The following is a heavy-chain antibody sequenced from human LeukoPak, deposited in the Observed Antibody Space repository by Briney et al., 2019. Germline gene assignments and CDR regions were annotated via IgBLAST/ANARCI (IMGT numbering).Heavy chain of an antibody. CDR3: AKVVSRYCSGTSCPEDY. J-gene: IGHJ4*02. Sequence: GGSLRLSCAASGFTFSSYGMHWVRQAPGKGLEWVAVISYDGSNKYYADSVKGRFTISRDNSKNTLYLQMNSLRAEDTAVYYCAKVVSRYCSGTSCPEDYWGQGTLVTVSS. CDR1: GFTFSSYG. CDR2: ISYDGSNK. V-gene: IGHV3-30*18. D-gene: IGHD2-2*01.